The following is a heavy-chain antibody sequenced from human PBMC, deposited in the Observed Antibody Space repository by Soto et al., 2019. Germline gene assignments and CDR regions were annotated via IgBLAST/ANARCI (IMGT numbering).Heavy chain of an antibody. V-gene: IGHV4-38-2*01. CDR3: ARLLYDSRGYYYFDY. J-gene: IGHJ4*02. CDR2: IYHSGTT. Sequence: SLTCAVSGYSIGSGYYWGWIRQPPGKGLEWIGSIYHSGTTYDNPSLKSRVTISVDMSNNQFSLKLSSVTAADTAVYYCARLLYDSRGYYYFDYWGRGTLVTVSS. D-gene: IGHD3-22*01. CDR1: GYSIGSGYY.